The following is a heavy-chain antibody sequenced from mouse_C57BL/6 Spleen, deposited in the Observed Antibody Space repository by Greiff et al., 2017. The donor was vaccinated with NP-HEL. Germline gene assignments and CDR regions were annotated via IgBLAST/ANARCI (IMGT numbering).Heavy chain of an antibody. Sequence: DVKLVESGGGLVQPGGSLKLSCAASGFTFSDYYMYWVRQTPEKRLKWVAYISNGGGSTYYPDTVKGRFTISRDNAKNTLYLQMSRLKSEDTAMYYCARQTLGRLYAMDYWGQGTSVTVSS. J-gene: IGHJ4*01. CDR1: GFTFSDYY. CDR2: ISNGGGST. V-gene: IGHV5-12*01. CDR3: ARQTLGRLYAMDY. D-gene: IGHD4-1*01.